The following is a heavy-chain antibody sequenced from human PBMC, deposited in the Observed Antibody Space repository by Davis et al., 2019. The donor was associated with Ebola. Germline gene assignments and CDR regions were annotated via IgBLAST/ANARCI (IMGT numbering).Heavy chain of an antibody. J-gene: IGHJ4*02. CDR2: INPNSGGT. CDR3: ARDHKVAVAGSFDY. D-gene: IGHD6-19*01. CDR1: GYTFTGYY. Sequence: ASVKVSCKASGYTFTGYYMHWVRQAPGQGLEWMGWINPNSGGTNYARKFQGRVTMTEDTSTDTAYMELSSLRSEDTAVYYCARDHKVAVAGSFDYWGQGTLITVSS. V-gene: IGHV1-2*02.